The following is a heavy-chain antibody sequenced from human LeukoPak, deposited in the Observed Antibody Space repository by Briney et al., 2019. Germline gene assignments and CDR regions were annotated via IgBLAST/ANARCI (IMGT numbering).Heavy chain of an antibody. Sequence: SETLSLTCTVSGGSISSSSYYWSWIRQPPGKGLEWIGYIYYSGSTNYNPSLKSRVTISVDTSKNQFSLKLSSVTAADTAVYYCARVSDEKNNFDYWGQGILVTVSS. J-gene: IGHJ4*02. CDR2: IYYSGST. CDR1: GGSISSSSYY. V-gene: IGHV4-61*01. CDR3: ARVSDEKNNFDY.